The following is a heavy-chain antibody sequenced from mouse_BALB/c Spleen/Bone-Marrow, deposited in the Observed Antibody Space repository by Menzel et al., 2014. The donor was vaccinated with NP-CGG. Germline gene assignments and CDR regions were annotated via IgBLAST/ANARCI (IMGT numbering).Heavy chain of an antibody. V-gene: IGHV1-87*01. CDR3: ARRGPYYALDY. J-gene: IGHJ4*01. CDR2: IYPGDGDT. CDR1: GYTFTSYW. Sequence: VKLQESGAELARPGASVKLSCKASGYTFTSYWMQWVKQRPGQGLEWIGTIYPGDGDTRYTQKFKGKATLTADKSSSTAYMQLSSLASEDSAVYYCARRGPYYALDYWGQGPSVTVSS.